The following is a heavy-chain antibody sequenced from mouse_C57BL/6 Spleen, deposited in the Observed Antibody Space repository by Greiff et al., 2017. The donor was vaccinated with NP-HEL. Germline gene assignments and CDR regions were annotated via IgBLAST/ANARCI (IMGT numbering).Heavy chain of an antibody. CDR3: APSYYGNPY. V-gene: IGHV1-82*01. D-gene: IGHD2-10*01. CDR1: GYAFSSSW. CDR2: IYPGDGDT. Sequence: VQLQQSGPELVKPGASVKISCKASGYAFSSSWMNWVKQRPGKGLEWIGRIYPGDGDTNYNGKFKGKATLTADKSSSTAYMQLSSLTSEDSAVYFCAPSYYGNPYWGQGTLVTVSA. J-gene: IGHJ3*01.